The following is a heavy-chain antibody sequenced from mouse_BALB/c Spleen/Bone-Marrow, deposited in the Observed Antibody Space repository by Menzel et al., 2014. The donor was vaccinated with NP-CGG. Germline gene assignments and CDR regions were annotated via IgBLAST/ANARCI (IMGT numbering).Heavy chain of an antibody. CDR3: APYYYGRWFAN. CDR2: IDPANGNI. D-gene: IGHD1-1*01. V-gene: IGHV14-3*02. J-gene: IGHJ3*01. Sequence: EVQLQQSGAELVKPGASVKLSCTASGFNIKDTYMHWVKRRPEQGLEWIGRIDPANGNIKYDPKSQGKATITADTSSNTAYLQLSSLTSEDTAVYYCAPYYYGRWFANWGQGTLVTVSA. CDR1: GFNIKDTY.